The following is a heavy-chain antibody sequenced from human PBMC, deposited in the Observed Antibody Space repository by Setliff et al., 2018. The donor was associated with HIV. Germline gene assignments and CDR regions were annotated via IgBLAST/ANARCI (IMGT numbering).Heavy chain of an antibody. CDR3: ARQRRAAAGPDH. V-gene: IGHV4-38-2*01. Sequence: NPSETLSLTCAVSGYSISSGYYWGWIRQTPGKGLEWIGSLYHSGNTYYNPSLTSRVTISVNTSKNQFSLKLSSVTAADTAVYYCARQRRAAAGPDHWGQGTLVTVSS. D-gene: IGHD6-13*01. CDR1: GYSISSGYY. J-gene: IGHJ4*02. CDR2: LYHSGNT.